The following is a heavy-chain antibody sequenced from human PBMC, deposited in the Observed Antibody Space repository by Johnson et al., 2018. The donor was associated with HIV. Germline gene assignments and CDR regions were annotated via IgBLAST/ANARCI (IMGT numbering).Heavy chain of an antibody. J-gene: IGHJ3*02. D-gene: IGHD4-17*01. CDR3: ARDYGDYAHDAFDI. V-gene: IGHV3-30*04. CDR1: GFTFSSYP. CDR2: ISYDGSNK. Sequence: QVQLVESGGGVVQPGRSLRLSCAASGFTFSSYPMHWVRQAPGKGLEWVALISYDGSNKYYADSVKGRFTISRDNSKNTLYLQMNSLRAEDTAVYYCARDYGDYAHDAFDIWGQGTMVTVSS.